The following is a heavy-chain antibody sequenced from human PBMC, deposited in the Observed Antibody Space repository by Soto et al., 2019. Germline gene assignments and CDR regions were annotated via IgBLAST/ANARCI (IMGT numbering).Heavy chain of an antibody. CDR3: ARNGDCTRTGCIVGWFDP. CDR2: TSHEGVT. J-gene: IGHJ5*02. Sequence: QVQLQESGPRLVKPSGTLSLTCAVYSGSIDNVYWWSGVRQSPGKGLECIGETSHEGVTNYNPSLEGRVTISIDKSKNQVYLDLNSVTAADTAMYYCARNGDCTRTGCIVGWFDPWGPGTLVTGSS. V-gene: IGHV4-4*02. CDR1: SGSIDNVYW. D-gene: IGHD2-8*01.